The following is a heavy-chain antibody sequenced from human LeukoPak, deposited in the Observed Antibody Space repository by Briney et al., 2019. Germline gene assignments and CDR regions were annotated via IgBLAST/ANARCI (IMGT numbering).Heavy chain of an antibody. V-gene: IGHV4-59*01. J-gene: IGHJ6*02. CDR1: GGSISSYY. CDR3: ARVPLHYDILTGYYGGENGMGV. D-gene: IGHD3-9*01. CDR2: IYYSGST. Sequence: PSETLSLTCTVSGGSISSYYWSWIRQPPGKGLEWIGYIYYSGSTNYNPSLKSRVTISVDTSKNQFSLKLSSVTAADTAVYYCARVPLHYDILTGYYGGENGMGVWGQGTTVTVSS.